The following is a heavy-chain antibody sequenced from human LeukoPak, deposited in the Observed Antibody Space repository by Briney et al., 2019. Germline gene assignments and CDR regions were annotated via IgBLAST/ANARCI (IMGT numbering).Heavy chain of an antibody. V-gene: IGHV4-34*01. CDR1: GGSFSGYY. CDR2: INHSGST. J-gene: IGHJ4*02. D-gene: IGHD1-26*01. CDR3: ARGELLPDY. Sequence: SETLSLTCAVYGGSFSGYYWSWIRQPPGKGLEWIGEINHSGSTNYNPPLKSRVTISVDTSKNQFSLKLSSVTAADTAVYYCARGELLPDYWGQGTLVTVSS.